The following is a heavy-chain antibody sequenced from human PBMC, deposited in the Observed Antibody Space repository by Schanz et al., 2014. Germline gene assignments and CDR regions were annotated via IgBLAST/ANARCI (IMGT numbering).Heavy chain of an antibody. CDR3: AKVAPAATYLDS. V-gene: IGHV3-21*04. CDR1: GFTFTTYA. D-gene: IGHD2-2*01. Sequence: DVQLLESGGGLVQPGESLRLSCAASGFTFTTYAMTWVRQAPGKGLEWVSSISSGGRNIAYADSFKGRFTISRDNARNSLFLQMNSLSAEDTAVYYCAKVAPAATYLDSWGLGTLVTVSS. CDR2: ISSGGRNI. J-gene: IGHJ4*02.